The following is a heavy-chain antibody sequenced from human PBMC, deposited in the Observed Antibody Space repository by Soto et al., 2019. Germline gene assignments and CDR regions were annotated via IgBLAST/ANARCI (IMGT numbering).Heavy chain of an antibody. D-gene: IGHD3-22*01. CDR3: ASLSVVVITSLPDY. CDR1: GGPVSSGSYY. V-gene: IGHV4-61*01. CDR2: IYYSGST. Sequence: ETLSLTCTVSGGPVSSGSYYWSWIRQPPGKGLEWIGYIYYSGSTNYNPSLKSRVTISVDTSKNQFSLKLSSVTAADTAVYYCASLSVVVITSLPDYWGQGTLVTVSS. J-gene: IGHJ4*02.